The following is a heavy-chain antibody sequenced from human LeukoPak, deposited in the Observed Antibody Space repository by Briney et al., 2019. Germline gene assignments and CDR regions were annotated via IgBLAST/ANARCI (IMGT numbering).Heavy chain of an antibody. CDR2: IYNSGST. CDR3: ARGVVAAAGRTFDF. V-gene: IGHV4-59*01. CDR1: GDSFSYFY. Sequence: PSETLSLTCTVSGDSFSYFYWSWIRQPPGKGLEWIGYIYNSGSTSYNPSLKSRVTISLDTSQNKFSLKLSSLTAADTAVYYCARGVVAAAGRTFDFWGQGTLVTVSS. J-gene: IGHJ4*02. D-gene: IGHD6-13*01.